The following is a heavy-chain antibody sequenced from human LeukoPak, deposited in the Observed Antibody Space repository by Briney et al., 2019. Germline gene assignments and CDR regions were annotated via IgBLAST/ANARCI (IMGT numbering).Heavy chain of an antibody. CDR1: GFTFSSYA. CDR2: ISGSGGST. J-gene: IGHJ6*04. Sequence: GGSLRPSCAASGFTFSSYAMSWVRQAPGKGLEWVSAISGSGGSTYYADSVKGRFTISRDNSKTTLSLQMNSLRAEDTAVYYCAKSMATVTRGYYYYGMDVWGKGTTVTVSS. CDR3: AKSMATVTRGYYYYGMDV. D-gene: IGHD4-17*01. V-gene: IGHV3-23*01.